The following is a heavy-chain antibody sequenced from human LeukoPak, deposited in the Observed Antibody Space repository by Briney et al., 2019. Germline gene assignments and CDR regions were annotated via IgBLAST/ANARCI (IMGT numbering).Heavy chain of an antibody. V-gene: IGHV3-48*03. J-gene: IGHJ3*01. CDR1: GLSFSSSG. Sequence: GGSLRLACAASGLSFSSSGMNWVRQAPGQGLEWVSYITATGSTIYYADSVKGRFTISRDNARSSLFLSMSSLRAEDTAVYYCARSIIVGATGAFDVWGQGTMVTVS. CDR2: ITATGSTI. D-gene: IGHD1-26*01. CDR3: ARSIIVGATGAFDV.